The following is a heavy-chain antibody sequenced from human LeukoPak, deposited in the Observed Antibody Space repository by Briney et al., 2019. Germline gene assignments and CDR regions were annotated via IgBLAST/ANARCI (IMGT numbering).Heavy chain of an antibody. Sequence: GGSLRLSCAASGFTFSSYAMHWVRQAPGKGLEYVSAISSNGGSTYYANSVKGRFTISRDNSKNTLYLQMGSLRAEDMAVYYCASSRRLQPYYFDYWGQGTLVTVSS. CDR1: GFTFSSYA. D-gene: IGHD5-24*01. J-gene: IGHJ4*02. CDR3: ASSRRLQPYYFDY. V-gene: IGHV3-64*01. CDR2: ISSNGGST.